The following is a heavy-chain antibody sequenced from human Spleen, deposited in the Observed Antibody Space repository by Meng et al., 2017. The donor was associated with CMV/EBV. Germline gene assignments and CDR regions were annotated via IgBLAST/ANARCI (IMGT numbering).Heavy chain of an antibody. CDR1: GYTFTSYY. V-gene: IGHV1-46*01. J-gene: IGHJ4*02. CDR2: INPSGGST. CDR3: AREDSYGYFDY. Sequence: QLQLVQSGAELRQPGASVKFSCKASGYTFTSYYMHWGRQAPGQGLEWMEIINPSGGSTSYAQKFQGRVTMTRDTSTSTVYMELSSLRSEDTAVYYCAREDSYGYFDYWGQGTLVTVSS. D-gene: IGHD5-18*01.